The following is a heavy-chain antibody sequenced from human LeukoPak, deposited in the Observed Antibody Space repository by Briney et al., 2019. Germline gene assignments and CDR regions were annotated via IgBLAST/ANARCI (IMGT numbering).Heavy chain of an antibody. Sequence: SETLSLTCTVSGVSISSSNSYWGWLCQPPGKGLGWIGSIYYSENTYYNESLKSQVSISIDTSKNQFSLRLTSVTAADTAVYYCARQTGSGLFILPGGQGTLVTVYS. CDR2: IYYSENT. CDR3: ARQTGSGLFILP. J-gene: IGHJ4*02. D-gene: IGHD3/OR15-3a*01. V-gene: IGHV4-39*01. CDR1: GVSISSSNSY.